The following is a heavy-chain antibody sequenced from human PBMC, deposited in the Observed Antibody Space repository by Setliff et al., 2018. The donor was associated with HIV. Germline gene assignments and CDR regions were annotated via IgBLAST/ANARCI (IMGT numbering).Heavy chain of an antibody. D-gene: IGHD2-15*01. CDR2: INPTGHST. J-gene: IGHJ4*02. CDR3: ARDRGGSWTFDH. CDR1: GYTFTNYY. V-gene: IGHV1-46*01. Sequence: GASVKVSCKASGYTFTNYYMHWVRQAPGQGLEWMGVINPTGHSTTYAQKFKGRVTMTRDTSTSTVYMELSSLRSEDTAVYYCARDRGGSWTFDHWGQGTLVTVSS.